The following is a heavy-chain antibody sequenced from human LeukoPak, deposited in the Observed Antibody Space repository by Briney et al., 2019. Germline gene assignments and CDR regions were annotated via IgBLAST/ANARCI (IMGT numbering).Heavy chain of an antibody. CDR3: AIDSSGYSPHAFDI. D-gene: IGHD3-22*01. J-gene: IGHJ3*02. CDR2: IYSGGST. V-gene: IGHV3-53*01. Sequence: GGSLRLSCAASGFTVSSNYMSWVRQAPGKGLEWVSVIYSGGSTYYADSLQGRFTISRDNSKNTLYLQMNSLRAEDTAVYYCAIDSSGYSPHAFDIWGQGTMVTVSS. CDR1: GFTVSSNY.